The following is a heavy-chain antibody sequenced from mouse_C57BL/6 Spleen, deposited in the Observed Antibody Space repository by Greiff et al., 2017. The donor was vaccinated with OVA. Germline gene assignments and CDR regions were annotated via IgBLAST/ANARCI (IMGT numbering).Heavy chain of an antibody. D-gene: IGHD1-1*01. CDR3: VTITTVPWYFDV. CDR1: GFTFNTYA. CDR2: IRSKSSNYAT. Sequence: EVMLVESGGGLVQPKGSLKLLCAASGFTFNTYAMHWVRQAPGKGLEWVARIRSKSSNYATYYADSVKDRFTISRDDSQSMLYLQMNNLKTEDTAMYYCVTITTVPWYFDVWGTGTTVTVSS. V-gene: IGHV10-3*01. J-gene: IGHJ1*03.